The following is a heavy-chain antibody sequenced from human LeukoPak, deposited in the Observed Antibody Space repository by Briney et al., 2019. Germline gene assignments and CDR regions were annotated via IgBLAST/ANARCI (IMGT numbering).Heavy chain of an antibody. D-gene: IGHD3-9*01. CDR3: AQVRADFGRYFGS. Sequence: GGSLRLSCAASGFTVSTNYVSWVRQAPGKGLEWVSVIYRSGSTYYADSVKGRFTISRDNSKNTLYLQMNRLRAEDTAVYYCAQVRADFGRYFGSWGRGTLVTVSS. V-gene: IGHV3-53*01. CDR2: IYRSGST. CDR1: GFTVSTNY. J-gene: IGHJ4*02.